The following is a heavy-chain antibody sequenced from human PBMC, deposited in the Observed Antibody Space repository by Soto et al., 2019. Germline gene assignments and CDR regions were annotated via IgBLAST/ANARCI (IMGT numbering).Heavy chain of an antibody. V-gene: IGHV3-33*01. D-gene: IGHD1-26*01. J-gene: IGHJ4*02. CDR1: GFTFSSYG. CDR3: AREQGPSGSYFGY. CDR2: IWYDGSNK. Sequence: QVQLVESGGGVVQPGRSLRLSCAASGFTFSSYGMHWVRQAPGKGLEWVAVIWYDGSNKYYADSVKGRFTISRDNSKNTLYLQMNSLRAEDTAVYYCAREQGPSGSYFGYWGQGTLVTVSS.